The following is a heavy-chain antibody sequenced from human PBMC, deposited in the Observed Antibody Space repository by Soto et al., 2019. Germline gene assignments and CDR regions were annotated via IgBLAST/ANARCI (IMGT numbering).Heavy chain of an antibody. CDR2: MTGDGRTT. D-gene: IGHD6-19*01. CDR3: ARAWPTSGWLDY. Sequence: HPGGSLRLSCAASGFTFGDYWMHWVRQPPGKGPEWVSRMTGDGRTTQYADSVKGRFTASRDNAKSTLYLQMNSLRAEDTAVYYCARAWPTSGWLDYWGQGTLVTVSS. V-gene: IGHV3-74*03. CDR1: GFTFGDYW. J-gene: IGHJ4*02.